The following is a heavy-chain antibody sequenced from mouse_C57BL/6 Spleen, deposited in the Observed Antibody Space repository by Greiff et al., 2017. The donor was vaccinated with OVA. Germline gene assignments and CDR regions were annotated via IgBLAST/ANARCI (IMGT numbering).Heavy chain of an antibody. CDR3: ARRGPDYYGSSYAMDY. CDR1: GFTFSDYY. D-gene: IGHD1-1*01. J-gene: IGHJ4*01. CDR2: ISNGGGST. V-gene: IGHV5-12*01. Sequence: EVKLMESGGGLVQPGGSLKLSCAASGFTFSDYYMYWVRQTPEKRLEWVAYISNGGGSTYYPDTVKGRFTISRDNAKNTLYLQMSRLKSEDTAMYYCARRGPDYYGSSYAMDYWGQGTSVTVSS.